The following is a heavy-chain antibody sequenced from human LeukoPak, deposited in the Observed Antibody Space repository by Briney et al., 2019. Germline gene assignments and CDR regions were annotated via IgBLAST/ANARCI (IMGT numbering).Heavy chain of an antibody. Sequence: GESLKISCKGSGYSFTSYWSGWVRQMPGKGLEWMGIIYPGDSDTRYSPSFQGQVTISADKSISTAYLQWSSLKASDTAMYYCVRGRYSGYYFYDAFGIWGQGTMVTVSS. CDR1: GYSFTSYW. D-gene: IGHD3-22*01. J-gene: IGHJ3*02. CDR2: IYPGDSDT. V-gene: IGHV5-51*01. CDR3: VRGRYSGYYFYDAFGI.